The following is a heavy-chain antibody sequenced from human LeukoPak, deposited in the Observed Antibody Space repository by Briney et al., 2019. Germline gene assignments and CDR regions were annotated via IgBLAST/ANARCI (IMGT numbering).Heavy chain of an antibody. CDR2: IKQDGSQK. V-gene: IGHV3-7*01. CDR3: ARGLFKGVGARTSVFDY. Sequence: GGSLRVSCAASGFTFSSYWMTWVRQAPGKGLEWVANIKQDGSQKYYVDSVKGRLTISRDNAKNSLYLQMNSLRAEDTAVYYCARGLFKGVGARTSVFDYWGQGTLVTVSS. CDR1: GFTFSSYW. D-gene: IGHD1-26*01. J-gene: IGHJ4*02.